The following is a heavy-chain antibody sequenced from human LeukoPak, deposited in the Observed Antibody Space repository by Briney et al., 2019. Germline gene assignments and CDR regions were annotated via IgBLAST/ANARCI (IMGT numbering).Heavy chain of an antibody. CDR1: GYTFTSYG. D-gene: IGHD3-16*02. CDR3: ARRGELSDYYYYYMDV. J-gene: IGHJ6*03. V-gene: IGHV1-18*01. Sequence: GASVTVACKASGYTFTSYGISWVRQAPGQGLEWMGWISAYNGNTNYAQKLQGRVTMTTDTSTSTAYMELRSLRSDDTAVYYCARRGELSDYYYYYMDVWGKGTTVTVSS. CDR2: ISAYNGNT.